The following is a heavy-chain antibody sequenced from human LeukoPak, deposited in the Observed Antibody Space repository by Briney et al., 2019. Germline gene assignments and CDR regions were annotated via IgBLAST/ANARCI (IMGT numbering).Heavy chain of an antibody. Sequence: PSETLSLTCSVSGGSISSGSYYWSWIRQPAGKGLEWIGRIYTSGSTTYNPSLKSRVTISVDTSKNQFSLKLSSVTAADTAVYYCARALLGYCSSTSCRSLHNWFDPWGQGTLVTVSS. J-gene: IGHJ5*02. CDR2: IYTSGST. V-gene: IGHV4-61*02. D-gene: IGHD2-2*01. CDR1: GGSISSGSYY. CDR3: ARALLGYCSSTSCRSLHNWFDP.